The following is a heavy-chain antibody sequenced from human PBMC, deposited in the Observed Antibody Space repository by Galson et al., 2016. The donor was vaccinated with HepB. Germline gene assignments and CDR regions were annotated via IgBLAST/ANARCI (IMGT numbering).Heavy chain of an antibody. J-gene: IGHJ4*02. Sequence: SLRLSCAASGFTFSHARMSWVRQAPGKGLEWVGRVKSRLDGGTVNYAAPVKDRFTISRDDSKNTLYLQMHRLRIEDTCVYYCSPLPTGQQPYYVDHWGQGTLVTGSS. CDR2: VKSRLDGGTV. V-gene: IGHV3-15*01. CDR3: SPLPTGQQPYYVDH. D-gene: IGHD6-13*01. CDR1: GFTFSHAR.